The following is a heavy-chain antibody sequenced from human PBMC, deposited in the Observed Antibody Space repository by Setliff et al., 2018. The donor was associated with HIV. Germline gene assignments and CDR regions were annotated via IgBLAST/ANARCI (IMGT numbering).Heavy chain of an antibody. J-gene: IGHJ4*02. CDR1: GYSFTSYW. Sequence: GESLKISCKGSGYSFTSYWIGWVRQMPGKGLEWMGIIYPGDSDTRYSPSFQGQVTISADKSISTAYLQWSSLKASDTAMYYCARTGYYDSSGYYYFDYWGQGTLDTVSS. CDR2: IYPGDSDT. CDR3: ARTGYYDSSGYYYFDY. D-gene: IGHD3-22*01. V-gene: IGHV5-51*01.